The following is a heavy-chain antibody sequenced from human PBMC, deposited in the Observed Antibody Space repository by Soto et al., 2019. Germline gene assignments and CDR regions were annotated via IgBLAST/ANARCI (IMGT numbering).Heavy chain of an antibody. D-gene: IGHD5-18*01. CDR1: GGSFSGYY. Sequence: SETLSLTCAVYGGSFSGYYWSWIRQPPGKGLEWIGEINHSGSTNYNPSLKSRVTISVDTSKNQFSLYLQMNSLRTEDTALYYCAKDRFINSYGSPLDYWGQGTLVTVSS. CDR3: AKDRFINSYGSPLDY. J-gene: IGHJ4*02. V-gene: IGHV4-34*01. CDR2: INHSGST.